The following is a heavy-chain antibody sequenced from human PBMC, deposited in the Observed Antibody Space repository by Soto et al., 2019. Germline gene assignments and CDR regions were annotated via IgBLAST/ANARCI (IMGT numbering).Heavy chain of an antibody. V-gene: IGHV1-69*01. CDR1: GGTFSSYA. J-gene: IGHJ6*01. D-gene: IGHD6-6*01. CDR3: ARDRRSSIAALVSGMDV. CDR2: IIPIFGTA. Sequence: QVQLVQSGAEVKKPGSSVKVSCKASGGTFSSYAISWVRQAPGQGLEWMGGIIPIFGTANYAQKFQGRVTITADESTSTAYVELSSLRSEDTAVYYCARDRRSSIAALVSGMDVWGQGTTVTVSS.